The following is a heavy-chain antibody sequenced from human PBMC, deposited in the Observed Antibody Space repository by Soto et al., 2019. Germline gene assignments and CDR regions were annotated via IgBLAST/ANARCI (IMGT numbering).Heavy chain of an antibody. Sequence: ASVKVSCKASGYTFTSYYMHWVRQAPGQGLEWMGIINPSGGSTSYAQKFQGRVTMTRGTSTSTVYMELSSLRSEDTAVYYCARVGVSRFGELLYDYWGQGTLVTVSS. J-gene: IGHJ4*02. CDR1: GYTFTSYY. V-gene: IGHV1-46*01. CDR2: INPSGGST. D-gene: IGHD3-10*01. CDR3: ARVGVSRFGELLYDY.